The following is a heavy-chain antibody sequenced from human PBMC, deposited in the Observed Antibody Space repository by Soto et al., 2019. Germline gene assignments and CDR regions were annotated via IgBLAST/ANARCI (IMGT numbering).Heavy chain of an antibody. D-gene: IGHD3-10*01. J-gene: IGHJ5*02. V-gene: IGHV3-30-3*01. CDR1: GFTFSSYA. CDR3: ARASLRWFAPHNWFDP. CDR2: ISYDGSNK. Sequence: QVQLVESGGGVVQPGRSLRLSCAASGFTFSSYAMHWVRQAPGKGLEWVAVISYDGSNKYYADSVKGRFTISRDNSKNTLSLQMNRLRAEDTAVYYCARASLRWFAPHNWFDPWGQGTLVTVSS.